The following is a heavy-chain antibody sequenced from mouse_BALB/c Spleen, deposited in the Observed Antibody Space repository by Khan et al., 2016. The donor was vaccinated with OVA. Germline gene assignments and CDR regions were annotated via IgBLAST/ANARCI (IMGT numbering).Heavy chain of an antibody. Sequence: VQLKQSGPGLVKPSQSLSLTCTVTGFSITSGYGWNWIRQFPGNKLEWTGYISFSGSINYNPSLKSRISITRDKSKNQFFLQLNSVTTEDTATYYCARTARIKYWGQGTTLTVSS. CDR3: ARTARIKY. D-gene: IGHD3-3*01. CDR1: GFSITSGYG. V-gene: IGHV3-1*02. CDR2: ISFSGSI. J-gene: IGHJ2*01.